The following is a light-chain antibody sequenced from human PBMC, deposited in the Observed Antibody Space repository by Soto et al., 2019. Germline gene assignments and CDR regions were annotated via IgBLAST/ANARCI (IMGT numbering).Light chain of an antibody. CDR2: SES. Sequence: VMTQSPATLSVSPGERATLSCSASQFVSTNLAWSQQKPGQATRLLIYSESTRATNIPDRVSGSGSGTEVTLTISSLQSEDFAVYFCHQFNDWPQTFGQGTKVDIK. CDR3: HQFNDWPQT. V-gene: IGKV3-15*01. J-gene: IGKJ1*01. CDR1: QFVSTN.